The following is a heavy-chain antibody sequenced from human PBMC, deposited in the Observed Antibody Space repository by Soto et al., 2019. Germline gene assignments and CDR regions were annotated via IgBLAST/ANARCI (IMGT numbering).Heavy chain of an antibody. CDR2: IYHSGST. Sequence: PSETLSLTCAVSGYSISSGYYWGWIRQPPWKGLELIGSIYHSGSTYYNPSLKSRVTISVDTSKNQFSLKLSSVTAADTAVDYCARRGRDNWNYGVDYWGQGTLVTVSS. D-gene: IGHD1-7*01. CDR3: ARRGRDNWNYGVDY. J-gene: IGHJ4*02. V-gene: IGHV4-38-2*01. CDR1: GYSISSGYY.